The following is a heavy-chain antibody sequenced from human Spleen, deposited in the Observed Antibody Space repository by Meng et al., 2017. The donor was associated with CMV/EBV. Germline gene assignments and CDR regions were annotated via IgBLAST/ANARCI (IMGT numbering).Heavy chain of an antibody. V-gene: IGHV3-33*06. CDR1: GFTFSNYG. D-gene: IGHD6-13*01. CDR2: IYFDGSKE. Sequence: GGSLRLSCAASGFTFSNYGMHWLRQAPGKGLEWVALIYFDGSKEYYADSVKGRFTISRDNSKNTLYVQMNSLRGEDTALYYCAKEGYSSSWSLYYLDSWGQGTLVTV. CDR3: AKEGYSSSWSLYYLDS. J-gene: IGHJ4*02.